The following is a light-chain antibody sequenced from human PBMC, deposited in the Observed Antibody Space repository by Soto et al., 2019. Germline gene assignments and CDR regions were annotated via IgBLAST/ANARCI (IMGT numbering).Light chain of an antibody. CDR1: QDISNY. J-gene: IGKJ4*01. CDR2: DAS. V-gene: IGKV1-33*01. CDR3: QQFDSLPLT. Sequence: DIQMTQSPSSLSASVGDRVTITCQASQDISNYLNWYQQKPGKAPKLLIFDASNLQTGVPSRFNASGSGTDFTFTISNLQTEDFATYYCQQFDSLPLTFGGGTKLDIK.